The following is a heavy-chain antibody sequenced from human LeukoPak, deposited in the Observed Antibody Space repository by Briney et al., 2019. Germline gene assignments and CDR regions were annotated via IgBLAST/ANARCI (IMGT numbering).Heavy chain of an antibody. D-gene: IGHD7-27*01. J-gene: IGHJ4*02. V-gene: IGHV3-20*04. CDR1: GFTFDDYG. Sequence: TGGSLRLSCAASGFTFDDYGMSWVRQAPGKGLEWVSGINWNGDSTDYADSVKGRFTISGDNARNSLYVQMNSLRAEDTALYYCARGPLTGSMLGDFDYWGQGTLVTVSS. CDR2: INWNGDST. CDR3: ARGPLTGSMLGDFDY.